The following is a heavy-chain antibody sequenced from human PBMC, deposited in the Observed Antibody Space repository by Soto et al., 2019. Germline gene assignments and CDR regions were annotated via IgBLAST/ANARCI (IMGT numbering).Heavy chain of an antibody. Sequence: PSQTLSLTCAISGGSVSSNSAAWNWVRQSPSRGLEWLGRTYYRSKWYNDYAVSVKSRITINPDTSKNQFSLQLNSVTSEDMAVYYCARDLGYSSSWYGGYSWFDPWGQGTLVTVSS. CDR3: ARDLGYSSSWYGGYSWFDP. CDR1: GGSVSSNSAA. V-gene: IGHV6-1*01. D-gene: IGHD6-13*01. CDR2: TYYRSKWYN. J-gene: IGHJ5*02.